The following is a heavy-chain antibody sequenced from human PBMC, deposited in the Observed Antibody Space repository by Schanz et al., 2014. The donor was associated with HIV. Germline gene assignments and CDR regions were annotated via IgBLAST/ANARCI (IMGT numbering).Heavy chain of an antibody. J-gene: IGHJ6*02. Sequence: QVQLVESGGGVVQPGRSLRLSCTASGFTFSSSGMHWVRQAPGKGLEGVAVISNDGSNQYYADSVKGRFTISRDNSKNTLYLQMNSLRAEDTAVYYCARRDYGDYYYYYGMDVWGQGTTVTVSS. CDR3: ARRDYGDYYYYYGMDV. CDR1: GFTFSSSG. D-gene: IGHD4-17*01. CDR2: ISNDGSNQ. V-gene: IGHV3-30*19.